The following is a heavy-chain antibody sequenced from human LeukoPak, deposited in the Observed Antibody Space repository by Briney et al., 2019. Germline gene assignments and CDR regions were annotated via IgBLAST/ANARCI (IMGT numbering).Heavy chain of an antibody. Sequence: PSETLSLTCTVSGXSISSYYWSWIRQPPGKGREWIGYIYYSGSTKYNPSLKSRVNISVDTSKNYFSLQLSAVTAADTAVYYCARFSSSWFSHWGQGTLVTVSS. CDR1: GXSISSYY. CDR2: IYYSGST. CDR3: ARFSSSWFSH. V-gene: IGHV4-59*01. D-gene: IGHD6-13*01. J-gene: IGHJ4*02.